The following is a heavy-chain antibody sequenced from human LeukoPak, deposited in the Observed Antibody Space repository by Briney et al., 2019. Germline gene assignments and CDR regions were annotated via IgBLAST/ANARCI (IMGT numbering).Heavy chain of an antibody. V-gene: IGHV1-8*01. CDR2: INPNGSNT. CDR3: ARRSSGWSGVDY. CDR1: GYTFTSYY. D-gene: IGHD6-19*01. Sequence: ASLKVSCTASGYTFTSYYMNWIRQATGQGLEWMGWINPNGSNTDYAQKLNGRVTMARNTSKSTSYMELTSLRSEDTAVYYVARRSSGWSGVDYWGQGTLVTVS. J-gene: IGHJ4*02.